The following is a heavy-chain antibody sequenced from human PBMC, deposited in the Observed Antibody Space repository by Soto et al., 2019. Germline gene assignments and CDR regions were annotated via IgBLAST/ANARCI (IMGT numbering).Heavy chain of an antibody. D-gene: IGHD2-15*01. CDR3: ARERRSPPNCSGGSCYLT. V-gene: IGHV1-69*06. CDR2: IIPIFGTA. CDR1: GGTFSSYA. Sequence: SVKVSCKASGGTFSSYAISWVRQAPGQGLEWMGGIIPIFGTANYAQKFQGRVAITADKSTSTAYMELSSLRSEDTAVYYCARERRSPPNCSGGSCYLTWGQGTLVTVSS. J-gene: IGHJ4*02.